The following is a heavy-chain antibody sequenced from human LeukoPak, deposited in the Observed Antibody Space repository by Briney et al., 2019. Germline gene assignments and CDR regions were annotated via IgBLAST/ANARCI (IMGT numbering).Heavy chain of an antibody. CDR2: ISDSGGST. CDR1: GFTFSSYA. Sequence: GGSLRLSCAASGFTFSSYAMSWVRQAPGKGLGWVSTISDSGGSTYYADSVKGRFTLSRDNSKNTLYLQMNSLRVEDTAVYYCAKDSQSHAWSQFDYWGQGTLVTVS. CDR3: AKDSQSHAWSQFDY. J-gene: IGHJ4*02. D-gene: IGHD2-15*01. V-gene: IGHV3-23*01.